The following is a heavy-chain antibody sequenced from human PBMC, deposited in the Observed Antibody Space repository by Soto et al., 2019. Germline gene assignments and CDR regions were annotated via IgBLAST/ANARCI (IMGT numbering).Heavy chain of an antibody. CDR1: GFTFSSYG. Sequence: GGSLRLSCAASGFTFSSYGMHWVRQAPGKGLEWVAVIWYDGSNKYYADSVKGRFTISRDNSKNTLYLQMNSLRAEDTAVYYCARDFQQLAFDYWGQGTLVTVSS. D-gene: IGHD6-13*01. J-gene: IGHJ4*02. CDR2: IWYDGSNK. CDR3: ARDFQQLAFDY. V-gene: IGHV3-33*01.